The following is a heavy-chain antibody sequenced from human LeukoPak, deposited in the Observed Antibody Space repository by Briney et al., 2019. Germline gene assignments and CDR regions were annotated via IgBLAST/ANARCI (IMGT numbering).Heavy chain of an antibody. CDR3: ASTFYGDSPPY. D-gene: IGHD4-17*01. V-gene: IGHV3-66*01. CDR2: IYSGGST. Sequence: GGSLRLPCAASGFTVSSNYMSWVRQAPGKGLEWVSVIYSGGSTYYADSVKGRFTISRDNSKNTLYLQMNSLRAEDTAVYYCASTFYGDSPPYWGQGTLVTVSS. J-gene: IGHJ4*02. CDR1: GFTVSSNY.